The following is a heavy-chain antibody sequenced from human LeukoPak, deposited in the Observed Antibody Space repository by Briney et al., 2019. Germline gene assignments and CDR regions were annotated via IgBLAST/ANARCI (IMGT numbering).Heavy chain of an antibody. D-gene: IGHD1-26*01. J-gene: IGHJ4*02. CDR3: ARVMLGAIDY. CDR2: IYYSGST. V-gene: IGHV4-59*12. Sequence: SETLSLTCTVSGDSISTYYWSWIRQPPGKGLEWIGYIYYSGSTNYNPSLKSRITISVDTSKNQFSLKLSSVTAADTAVYYCARVMLGAIDYWGQGTLVTVSS. CDR1: GDSISTYY.